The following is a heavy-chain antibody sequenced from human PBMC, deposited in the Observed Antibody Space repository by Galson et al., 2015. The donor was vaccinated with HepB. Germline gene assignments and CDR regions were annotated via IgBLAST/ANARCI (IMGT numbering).Heavy chain of an antibody. CDR3: ARESAAADPKTEFDY. V-gene: IGHV1-2*02. Sequence: SVKVSCKASGYTFTGYYMHWVRQAPGQGLEWMGWINPNSGGTNYAQKFQGRVTMTRDTSISTAYMELSRLRSDDTAVYYCARESAAADPKTEFDYWGQGTLVTVSS. D-gene: IGHD2-21*02. CDR2: INPNSGGT. CDR1: GYTFTGYY. J-gene: IGHJ4*02.